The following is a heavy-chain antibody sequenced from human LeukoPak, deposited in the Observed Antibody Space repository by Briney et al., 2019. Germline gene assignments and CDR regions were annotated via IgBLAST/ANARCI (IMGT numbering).Heavy chain of an antibody. V-gene: IGHV6-1*01. D-gene: IGHD3-22*01. CDR2: TYYRSKWYN. Sequence: SQTLSLTCAISGDSVSSNSAAWNWIRQSPSRGLEWLGRTYYRSKWYNDYAVSVKSRITINPDTSKNQFSLQLNSETPEDTAVYYCARVPDAYYYDSTPKGYFDYWGQGTLVAVSS. J-gene: IGHJ4*02. CDR3: ARVPDAYYYDSTPKGYFDY. CDR1: GDSVSSNSAA.